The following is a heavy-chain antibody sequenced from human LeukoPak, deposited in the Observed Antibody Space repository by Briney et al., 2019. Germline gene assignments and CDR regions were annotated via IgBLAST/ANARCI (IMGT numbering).Heavy chain of an antibody. Sequence: GASVKVSCKASGYTFTSYAMHWVRQAPGQRLEWMGWINAGNGNTKYSQKFQGRVTITRDTSASTAYMELSSLRSEDTAVYYCARDSYCSSTSCFYYYYYYGMDVWGQGTTVTDSS. V-gene: IGHV1-3*01. CDR2: INAGNGNT. D-gene: IGHD2-2*01. CDR1: GYTFTSYA. J-gene: IGHJ6*02. CDR3: ARDSYCSSTSCFYYYYYYGMDV.